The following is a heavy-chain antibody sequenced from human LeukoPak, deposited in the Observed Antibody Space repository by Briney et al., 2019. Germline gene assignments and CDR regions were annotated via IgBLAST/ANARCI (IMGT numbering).Heavy chain of an antibody. CDR3: ARVRRHDYYDSSGYYYYYYMDV. D-gene: IGHD3-22*01. Sequence: ASVKVSCKASGYTFTGYYMHWVRQAPGQGLEWIGWINPNSGGTNYAQKFQGRVTMTRDTSISTAYMELSRLRSDDTAVYYCARVRRHDYYDSSGYYYYYYMDVWGKGTTVTVSS. CDR2: INPNSGGT. CDR1: GYTFTGYY. V-gene: IGHV1-2*02. J-gene: IGHJ6*03.